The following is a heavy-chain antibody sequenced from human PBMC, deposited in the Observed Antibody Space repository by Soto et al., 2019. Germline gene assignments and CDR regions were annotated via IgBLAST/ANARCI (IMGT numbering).Heavy chain of an antibody. CDR2: IHYSGST. D-gene: IGHD7-27*01. CDR3: TSGRDASKTGY. CDR1: GASISSGGHN. J-gene: IGHJ4*02. Sequence: QVQLQESGPGLVEPSQTLSLTCTVSGASISSGGHNWSWIRQHPGKGLEWIGFIHYSGSTSYNPSLESRVHISVDTSRNQFSLRLSSVTAADTAVYYCTSGRDASKTGYWGQGTMVTVSS. V-gene: IGHV4-31*03.